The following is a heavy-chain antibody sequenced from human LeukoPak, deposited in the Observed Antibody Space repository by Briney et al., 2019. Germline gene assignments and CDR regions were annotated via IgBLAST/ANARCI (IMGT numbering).Heavy chain of an antibody. Sequence: GASVKVSCKASGYTFTSYGISWVRQAPGQGLEWMGWVSAYNGNTNYAQKLQGRVTMTTDTSTSTAYMELRSLRSDDTAVYYCARGGLILWWSGAFDIWGRGTMVTVSS. J-gene: IGHJ3*02. CDR1: GYTFTSYG. V-gene: IGHV1-18*01. CDR2: VSAYNGNT. CDR3: ARGGLILWWSGAFDI. D-gene: IGHD2-21*01.